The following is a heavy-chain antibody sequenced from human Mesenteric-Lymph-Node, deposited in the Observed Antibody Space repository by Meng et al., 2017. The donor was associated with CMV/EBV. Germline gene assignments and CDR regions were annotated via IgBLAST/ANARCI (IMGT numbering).Heavy chain of an antibody. CDR2: INPNSGGT. J-gene: IGHJ4*02. CDR1: GYTFTGYY. Sequence: ASVKVSCKASGYTFTGYYMHWVRQAPGQGLEWMGWINPNSGGTNYAQKFQGRVTMPRDTYISTAYMELSSLRSDDTAVYYCARDHVESGTAFDYWGQGTLVTVSS. CDR3: ARDHVESGTAFDY. D-gene: IGHD1-1*01. V-gene: IGHV1-2*02.